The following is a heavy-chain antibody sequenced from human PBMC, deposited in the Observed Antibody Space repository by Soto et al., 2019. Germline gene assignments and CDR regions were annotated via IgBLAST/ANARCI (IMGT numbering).Heavy chain of an antibody. CDR3: VREDTYASGNFYAGMDV. D-gene: IGHD3-10*01. J-gene: IGHJ6*02. Sequence: SLRLSCAASGFTFRRYWMHWVRHAPGKGLVWVSRINSDASSTNYADSVKGRFTISRDNAKNTLSLQMNSLRAEDTAVYYCVREDTYASGNFYAGMDVWGQGNTVTVS. CDR2: INSDASST. CDR1: GFTFRRYW. V-gene: IGHV3-74*01.